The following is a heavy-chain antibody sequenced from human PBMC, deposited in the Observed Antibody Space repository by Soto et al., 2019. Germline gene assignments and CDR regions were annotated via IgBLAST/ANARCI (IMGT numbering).Heavy chain of an antibody. Sequence: PSETLPLTCSVSGDSISNLDYFLAWIRQPPGHALEYIGYIYTSATTYYNPSFESRVAISVDTSKSQFSLNVTSVTAADTAVYFCARGRYCLTGRCFPNWFDSWGQGALVT. CDR3: ARGRYCLTGRCFPNWFDS. V-gene: IGHV4-30-4*01. CDR1: GDSISNLDYF. D-gene: IGHD7-27*01. J-gene: IGHJ5*01. CDR2: IYTSATT.